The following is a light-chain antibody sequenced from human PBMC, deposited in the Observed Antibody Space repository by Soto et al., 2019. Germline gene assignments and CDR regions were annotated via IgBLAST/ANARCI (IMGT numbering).Light chain of an antibody. CDR1: TSDFGVYDL. CDR3: SSYAGGNNLL. CDR2: EVT. J-gene: IGLJ3*02. Sequence: QSALAQPPSAAGSPGQSVTISCTGTTSDFGVYDLVSWYQHRPGRAPRLIIYEVTKRPSGIPVRFSGSKSGNTASLTVSGLQADDEAAYYCSSYAGGNNLLFGGGTNVTVL. V-gene: IGLV2-8*01.